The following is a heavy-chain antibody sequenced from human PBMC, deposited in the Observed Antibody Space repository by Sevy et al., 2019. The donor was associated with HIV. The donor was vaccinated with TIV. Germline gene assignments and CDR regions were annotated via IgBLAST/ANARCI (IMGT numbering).Heavy chain of an antibody. V-gene: IGHV3-33*08. CDR2: IWYDGSIK. D-gene: IGHD1-1*01. CDR1: GFTFNMYG. Sequence: GGSLRLSCAASGFTFNMYGMHWVRQAPGKGLEWVGQIWYDGSIKKYADSVKGRFTISRDNSKSTLYLQMNSLRGEDRAVYFCAREHNCDDAFDIWGQGTMVTVSS. CDR3: AREHNCDDAFDI. J-gene: IGHJ3*02.